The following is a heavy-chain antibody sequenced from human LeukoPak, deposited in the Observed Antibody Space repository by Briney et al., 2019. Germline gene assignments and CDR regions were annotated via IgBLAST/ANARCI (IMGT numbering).Heavy chain of an antibody. Sequence: GGSLRLSCAASGFTFSSYAMSRVRQAPGKGLEWVSAISGSGGSTYYADSVKGRFTISRDNSKNTLYLQMNSLRAEDTAVYYCAKGGTPGLDIFDYWGQGALVTVSS. CDR3: AKGGTPGLDIFDY. V-gene: IGHV3-23*01. CDR1: GFTFSSYA. J-gene: IGHJ4*02. CDR2: ISGSGGST. D-gene: IGHD3/OR15-3a*01.